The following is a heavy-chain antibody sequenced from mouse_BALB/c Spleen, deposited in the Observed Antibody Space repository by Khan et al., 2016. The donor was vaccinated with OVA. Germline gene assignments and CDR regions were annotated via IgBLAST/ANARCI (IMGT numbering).Heavy chain of an antibody. CDR2: IYPGSDST. V-gene: IGHV1-77*01. Sequence: QVQLQQPGPELVKPGASVKMSCKASGYTFTDYVMNWVKQRNGQGLEWIGQIYPGSDSTYYNENFKGKATLTTDRSSNTAYMQLSNLTSEDSSVYFCARAGWDVFAYWGQGTLVTVSA. D-gene: IGHD4-1*01. J-gene: IGHJ3*01. CDR1: GYTFTDYV. CDR3: ARAGWDVFAY.